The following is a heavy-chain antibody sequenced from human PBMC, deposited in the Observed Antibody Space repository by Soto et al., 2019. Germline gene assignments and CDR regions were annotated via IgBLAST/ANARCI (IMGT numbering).Heavy chain of an antibody. D-gene: IGHD6-13*01. Sequence: GGSLRLSCAASGFTFSSYAMSWVRQAPGKGLEWVSAISGSGGSTYYADSVKGRFTISRDNSKNTLYLQMNSLRAEDTAVYYCAKDKNAGYRWIGHQYWGQGTLVTVSS. CDR3: AKDKNAGYRWIGHQY. J-gene: IGHJ4*02. V-gene: IGHV3-23*01. CDR1: GFTFSSYA. CDR2: ISGSGGST.